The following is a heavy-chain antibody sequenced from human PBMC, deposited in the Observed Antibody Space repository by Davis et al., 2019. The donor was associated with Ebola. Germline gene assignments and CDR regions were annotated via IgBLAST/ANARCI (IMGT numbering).Heavy chain of an antibody. D-gene: IGHD6-19*01. J-gene: IGHJ4*02. CDR1: GGTFSGYA. CDR2: IIPIFGTA. V-gene: IGHV1-69*13. Sequence: SVKVSCKASGGTFSGYAISWVRQAPGQGLEWMGGIIPIFGTANYAQKFQGRVTITADESTSTAYMELSSLRSDDTAVYYCARPGYSSGWYFDYWGQGTLVTVSS. CDR3: ARPGYSSGWYFDY.